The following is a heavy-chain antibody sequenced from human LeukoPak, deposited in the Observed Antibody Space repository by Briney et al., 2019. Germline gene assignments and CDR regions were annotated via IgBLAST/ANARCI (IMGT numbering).Heavy chain of an antibody. CDR2: IYYSGST. V-gene: IGHV4-59*08. J-gene: IGHJ3*02. CDR1: GGSISSYY. D-gene: IGHD1-14*01. CDR3: ARSRTHAFDI. Sequence: TSETLSLTCTVSGGSISSYYWSWIRQPPGKGLEWIGYIYYSGSTNYNPSLKSRVTISVDTSKNQFSLKLSSVTAADTAVYYCARSRTHAFDIWGQGTMVTVSS.